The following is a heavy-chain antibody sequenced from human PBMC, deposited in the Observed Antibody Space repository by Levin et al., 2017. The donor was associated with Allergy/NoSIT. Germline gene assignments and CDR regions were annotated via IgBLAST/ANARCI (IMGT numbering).Heavy chain of an antibody. D-gene: IGHD2-15*01. CDR3: ARSKIGYCSGGSCFDAFDI. V-gene: IGHV1-2*02. CDR1: GYTFTGYY. J-gene: IGHJ3*02. CDR2: INPNSGGT. Sequence: ASVKVSCKASGYTFTGYYMHWVRQAPGQGLEWMGWINPNSGGTNYAQKFQGRVTMTRDTSISTAYMELSRLRYDDTAVYYCARSKIGYCSGGSCFDAFDIWGQGTMVTVSS.